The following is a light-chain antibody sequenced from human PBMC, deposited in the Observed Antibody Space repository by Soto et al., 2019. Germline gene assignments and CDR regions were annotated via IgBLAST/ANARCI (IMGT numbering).Light chain of an antibody. CDR1: SGHSTYA. J-gene: IGLJ3*02. CDR3: QTWGTGFRV. CDR2: LDSAGRH. Sequence: QSVLTQSPSASASLGASVKLTCTLSSGHSTYAIAWHQQQPEKGPRFLMNLDSAGRHSKGDEIPDRFSGSSSGAERYLTISSLQSEDEAHYYCQTWGTGFRVFGGGTKVTVL. V-gene: IGLV4-69*01.